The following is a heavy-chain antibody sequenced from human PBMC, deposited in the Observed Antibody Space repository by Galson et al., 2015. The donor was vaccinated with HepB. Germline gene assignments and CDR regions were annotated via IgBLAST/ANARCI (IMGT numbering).Heavy chain of an antibody. CDR3: ARDFITMVRGVRVHYYGMDV. D-gene: IGHD3-10*01. J-gene: IGHJ6*02. CDR2: INAGNGNT. V-gene: IGHV1-3*01. CDR1: GYTFTSYA. Sequence: SVKVSCKASGYTFTSYAMHWVRQAPGRRLEWMGWINAGNGNTKYSQKFQGRVTITRDTSASTAYMELSSLRSEDTAVYYCARDFITMVRGVRVHYYGMDVWGQGTAVTVSS.